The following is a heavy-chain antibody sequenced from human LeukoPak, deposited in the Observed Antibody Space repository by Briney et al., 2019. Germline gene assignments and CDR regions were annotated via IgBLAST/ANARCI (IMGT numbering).Heavy chain of an antibody. CDR1: GGSISSSSYY. D-gene: IGHD6-19*01. Sequence: SETLSLTCTVSGGSISSSSYYWGWIRQPPGKGLEWIGSIYYSGSTYYNPSLKSRVTISVDTSKNQFSLKLSSVAAADTAVYYCASPPRGGIAVFHHWGQGTLVTVSS. CDR2: IYYSGST. CDR3: ASPPRGGIAVFHH. V-gene: IGHV4-39*07. J-gene: IGHJ1*01.